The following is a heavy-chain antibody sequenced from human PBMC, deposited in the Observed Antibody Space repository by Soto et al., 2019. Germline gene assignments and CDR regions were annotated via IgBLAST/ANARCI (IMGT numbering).Heavy chain of an antibody. J-gene: IGHJ4*02. CDR1: GFTFSSYS. CDR2: ISSSSSTI. V-gene: IGHV3-48*01. Sequence: GGSLRLSCAASGFTFSSYSMNWVRQAPGKGLEWVSYISSSSSTIYYADSVKGRFTISRDNAKNSLYLQMNSLRAEDTAVYYCARGPLRGHRENDYWGQGTLVTVSS. CDR3: ARGPLRGHRENDY.